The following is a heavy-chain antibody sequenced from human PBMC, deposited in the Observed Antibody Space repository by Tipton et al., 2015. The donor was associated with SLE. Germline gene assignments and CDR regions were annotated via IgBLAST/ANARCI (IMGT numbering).Heavy chain of an antibody. CDR2: ITSSGNYI. J-gene: IGHJ3*02. CDR3: ARVVYGVAPDPFDI. V-gene: IGHV3-21*01. D-gene: IGHD4-17*01. Sequence: GSLRLSCAASGFTFSSYEMNWVRQAPGKGLEWISTITSSGNYIYDSDSLKVRFTISRDNAQNSLYLQMNSLRVEDTAVYYCARVVYGVAPDPFDIWGQGTMVTVSS. CDR1: GFTFSSYE.